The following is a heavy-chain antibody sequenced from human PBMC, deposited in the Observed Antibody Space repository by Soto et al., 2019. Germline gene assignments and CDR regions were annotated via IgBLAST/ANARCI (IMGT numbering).Heavy chain of an antibody. CDR3: AKDGGAYYYDSSGDPAI. V-gene: IGHV3-23*01. Sequence: GGSLRLSCAASGFTFSSYAMSWVRQAPGKGLEWVSAISGSGGSTYYADSVKGRFTISRDNSKNTLYLQMNSLRAEDTAVYYCAKDGGAYYYDSSGDPAIWGQGTMVTVS. D-gene: IGHD3-22*01. CDR1: GFTFSSYA. J-gene: IGHJ3*02. CDR2: ISGSGGST.